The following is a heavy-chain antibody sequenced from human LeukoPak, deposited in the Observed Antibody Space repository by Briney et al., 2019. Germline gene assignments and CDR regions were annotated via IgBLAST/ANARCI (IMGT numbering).Heavy chain of an antibody. D-gene: IGHD6-6*01. J-gene: IGHJ6*03. CDR3: AKGGDSSSSRGYYMDV. Sequence: PGGSLRLSCAASGFTFNSYWMSWVRQAPGKGLEWVANIQQDGSEKYYVDSVKGRFTISRDNAKNSLYLQMNSLRAEDTAVNYWAKGGDSSSSRGYYMDVWGKGTTVTVSS. CDR1: GFTFNSYW. V-gene: IGHV3-7*01. CDR2: IQQDGSEK.